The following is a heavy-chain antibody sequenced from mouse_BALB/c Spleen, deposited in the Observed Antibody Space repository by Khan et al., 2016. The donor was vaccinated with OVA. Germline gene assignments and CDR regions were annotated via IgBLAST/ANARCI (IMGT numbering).Heavy chain of an antibody. D-gene: IGHD2-10*02. CDR1: GYSFTGYT. CDR2: IDPYYGCA. J-gene: IGHJ2*01. CDR3: TREYGNYVRYYFDY. V-gene: IGHV1-39*01. Sequence: VQLQQSGPELEKPGASVKISCKASGYSFTGYTMNWVKQSTGKSLEWIGNIDPYYGCATYNQKFKGKATFTVDKSFSTPYMQLKSLTSEDSAVYYGTREYGNYVRYYFDYWGQGTTVTVSS.